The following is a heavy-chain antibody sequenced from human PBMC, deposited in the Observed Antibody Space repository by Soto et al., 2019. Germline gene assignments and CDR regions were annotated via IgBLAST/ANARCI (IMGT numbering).Heavy chain of an antibody. Sequence: GGSLRLSCAASGFTFSSYEMHWVRQAPGKGLEWISYIRSTGSGPHYADSVNARFTMSRDNTNNSVSLQMSRLRAEDTAVYYCVSGLHEALATYALRVANLGQGTQVPVSS. CDR2: IRSTGSGP. V-gene: IGHV3-48*03. J-gene: IGHJ4*02. D-gene: IGHD2-15*01. CDR3: VSGLHEALATYALRVAN. CDR1: GFTFSSYE.